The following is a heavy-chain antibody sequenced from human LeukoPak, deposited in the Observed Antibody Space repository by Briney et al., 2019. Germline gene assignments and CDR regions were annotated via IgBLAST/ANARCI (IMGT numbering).Heavy chain of an antibody. D-gene: IGHD3-10*01. CDR3: ARESMVRGVSRSFDY. CDR1: GYTFTGYY. J-gene: IGHJ4*02. V-gene: IGHV1-2*02. CDR2: INPNSGGT. Sequence: ASVKVSCKASGYTFTGYYMHWVRQAPGQGLEWMGWINPNSGGTNYAQKFQGRVTMTRDTSISTAYMELSGLISDDTAVYYCARESMVRGVSRSFDYWGQGTLVTVSS.